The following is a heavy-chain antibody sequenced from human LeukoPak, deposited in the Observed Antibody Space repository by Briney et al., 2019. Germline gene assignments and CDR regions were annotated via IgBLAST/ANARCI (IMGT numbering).Heavy chain of an antibody. V-gene: IGHV4-34*01. D-gene: IGHD6-6*01. CDR2: VNHSGST. CDR1: GGSFSGYY. Sequence: PSETLSLTCAVYGGSFSGYYWSWIRQPPGKGLEWIGEVNHSGSTNYNPSLKSRVTISVDTSKNQFSLKLSSVTAADTAVYYCARGGRAARTQRYFDCWGQGTLVTVSS. J-gene: IGHJ4*02. CDR3: ARGGRAARTQRYFDC.